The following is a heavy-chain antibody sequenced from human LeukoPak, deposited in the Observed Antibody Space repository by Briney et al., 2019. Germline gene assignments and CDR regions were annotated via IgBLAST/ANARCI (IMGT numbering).Heavy chain of an antibody. D-gene: IGHD3-22*01. CDR3: AKDGVYDSSGYLDY. CDR2: ISGSGGST. Sequence: GGSLRLSCAASGFTFSSYAMSWVRQAPGKGLEWVSAISGSGGSTYCADSVKGRFTISRDNSKNTLYLQMNSLRAEDTAVYYCAKDGVYDSSGYLDYWGQGTLVTVSS. CDR1: GFTFSSYA. V-gene: IGHV3-23*01. J-gene: IGHJ4*02.